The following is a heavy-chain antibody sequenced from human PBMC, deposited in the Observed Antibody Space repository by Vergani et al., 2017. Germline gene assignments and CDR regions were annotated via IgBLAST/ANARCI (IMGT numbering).Heavy chain of an antibody. J-gene: IGHJ6*02. CDR3: ARDPRYSAAWPFLLLDMDV. V-gene: IGHV4-61*02. Sequence: QVQLQESGPGLVRPSQTLSLTCTVSGGSISRGSYYWSWFRQPAGKGLEWIGRFYTGGGTSDNPSLKSRVPIPVATAKNQFSPQLSSVTAADTAVYYCARDPRYSAAWPFLLLDMDVWGQGTTVTVSS. D-gene: IGHD6-13*01. CDR1: GGSISRGSYY. CDR2: FYTGGGT.